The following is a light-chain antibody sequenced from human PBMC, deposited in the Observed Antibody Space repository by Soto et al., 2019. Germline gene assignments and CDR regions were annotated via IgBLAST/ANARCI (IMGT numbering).Light chain of an antibody. V-gene: IGKV1-6*01. Sequence: AIQMTQSPSSLSASVGDRFTITCRAIQGIRNDLGWYEQKAGKAPKLLIYAATTLQSGVPSRFRGSGSGTDFTLTISSLQPEDFATYYCLQDYNYPLTFGGGTKVDIK. J-gene: IGKJ4*01. CDR2: AAT. CDR3: LQDYNYPLT. CDR1: QGIRND.